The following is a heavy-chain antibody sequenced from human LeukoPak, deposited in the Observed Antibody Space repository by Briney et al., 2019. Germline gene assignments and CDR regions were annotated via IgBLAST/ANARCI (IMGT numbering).Heavy chain of an antibody. CDR1: GFTFSSYA. V-gene: IGHV3-23*01. CDR2: ISGSGGST. CDR3: AKRDIAAAGIAYYFDY. Sequence: GGSLRLSCPASGFTFSSYAMSWVRQAPGKGLEWVSAISGSGGSTYYADSVKGRFTISRDNSKNTLYLQMNSLRAEDTAVYYCAKRDIAAAGIAYYFDYWGQGTLVTVSS. J-gene: IGHJ4*02. D-gene: IGHD6-13*01.